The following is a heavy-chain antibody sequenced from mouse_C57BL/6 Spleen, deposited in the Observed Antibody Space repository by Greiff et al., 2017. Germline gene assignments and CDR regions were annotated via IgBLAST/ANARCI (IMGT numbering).Heavy chain of an antibody. CDR2: ISSGSSTI. CDR3: ARGYYYGSSYVRFAY. Sequence: EVKLMESGGGLVKPGGSLKLSCAASGFTFSDYGMHWVRQAPEKGLEWVAYISSGSSTIYYADTVKGRFTISRDNAKNTLFLQMTSLRSEDTAMYYCARGYYYGSSYVRFAYWGQGTLVTVSA. J-gene: IGHJ3*01. D-gene: IGHD1-1*01. CDR1: GFTFSDYG. V-gene: IGHV5-17*01.